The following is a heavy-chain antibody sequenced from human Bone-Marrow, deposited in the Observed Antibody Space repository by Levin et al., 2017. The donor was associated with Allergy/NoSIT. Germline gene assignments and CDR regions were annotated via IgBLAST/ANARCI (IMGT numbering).Heavy chain of an antibody. CDR2: IYYSGST. Sequence: SETLSLTCTVSGGSISSYYWSWIRQPPGKGLEWIGYIYYSGSTNYNPSLKSRVTISVDTSKNQFSLKLSSVTAADTAVYYCARVTGREGIHVDYWGQGTLVTVSS. V-gene: IGHV4-59*01. CDR3: ARVTGREGIHVDY. J-gene: IGHJ4*02. D-gene: IGHD3-10*01. CDR1: GGSISSYY.